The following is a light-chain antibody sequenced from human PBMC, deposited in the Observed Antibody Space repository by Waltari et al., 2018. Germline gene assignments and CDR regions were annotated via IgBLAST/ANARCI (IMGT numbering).Light chain of an antibody. J-gene: IGKJ2*01. CDR1: QSVSSY. CDR3: QQRSNWPPLYT. CDR2: DAS. Sequence: EIVLTQSPATLSLSPGERATLSCRASQSVSSYLAWYQQKPGQAPRLLISDASNRATGIPARFSGSVSGTDFTLTISSLEPEDFAVYYCQQRSNWPPLYTFGQGTKLEIK. V-gene: IGKV3-11*01.